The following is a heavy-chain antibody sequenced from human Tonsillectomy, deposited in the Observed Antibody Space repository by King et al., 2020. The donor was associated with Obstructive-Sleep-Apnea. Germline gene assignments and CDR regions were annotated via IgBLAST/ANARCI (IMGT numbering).Heavy chain of an antibody. V-gene: IGHV2-5*02. D-gene: IGHD6-13*01. CDR2: IYWDDDK. CDR1: GFSVIDRGVG. Sequence: TLKESGPTLVKPAQTLTLTCTISGFSVIDRGVGVAWIRQPPGKALEWLALIYWDDDKRYSPSLKNRLTLTKDTSRNQVVLSMTNMDPVDTATYYCAHSRAYMSRRYRIGNWGQGTLVTVSS. CDR3: AHSRAYMSRRYRIGN. J-gene: IGHJ4*01.